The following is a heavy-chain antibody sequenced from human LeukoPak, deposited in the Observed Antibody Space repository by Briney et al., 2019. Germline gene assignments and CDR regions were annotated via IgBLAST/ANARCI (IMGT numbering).Heavy chain of an antibody. Sequence: SETLSLTCTVSGGSISSSSYYWGWIRQPPGKGLEWIGSIYYSGSTYYNPSLKSRVTISVDTSKNQFSLKLSSVTAAGTAVYYCARGHPGITIFGVVPPVGWFDPWGQGTLVTVSS. CDR3: ARGHPGITIFGVVPPVGWFDP. CDR1: GGSISSSSYY. V-gene: IGHV4-39*07. J-gene: IGHJ5*02. D-gene: IGHD3-3*01. CDR2: IYYSGST.